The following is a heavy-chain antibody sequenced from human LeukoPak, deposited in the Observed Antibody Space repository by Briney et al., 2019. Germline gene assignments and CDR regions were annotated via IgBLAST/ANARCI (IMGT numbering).Heavy chain of an antibody. CDR2: IYYSGST. CDR3: ARDISVAGSFLLFDY. Sequence: PSETLSLTCTVSGGSISRTSYYWGWIRQPPGKGLEWIGSIYYSGSTNSNPSLKSRVTMSADTSKNQFSLKLSSVTAADTAVYYCARDISVAGSFLLFDYWGQGTLVTVSS. V-gene: IGHV4-39*07. D-gene: IGHD6-19*01. J-gene: IGHJ4*02. CDR1: GGSISRTSYY.